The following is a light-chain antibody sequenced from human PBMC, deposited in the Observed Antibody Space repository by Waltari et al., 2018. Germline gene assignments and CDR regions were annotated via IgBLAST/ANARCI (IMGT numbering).Light chain of an antibody. J-gene: IGKJ2*03. CDR1: QSVSSN. V-gene: IGKV3D-15*01. CDR2: GAP. Sequence: EIVMTQSPATLSLSPGERATLSCRASQSVSSNLAWYQQKPGQAPRLLIYGAPSRATGIPDRFSGSGSGTDFTLTISSLEPEDVGVYYCLQRSNWPYSFGQGTKVEIK. CDR3: LQRSNWPYS.